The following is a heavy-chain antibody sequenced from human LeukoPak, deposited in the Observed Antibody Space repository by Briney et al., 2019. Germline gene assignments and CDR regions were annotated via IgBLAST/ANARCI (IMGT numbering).Heavy chain of an antibody. CDR1: GYTFTSYG. J-gene: IGHJ5*02. D-gene: IGHD6-19*01. CDR3: ARTYSSGWYDVSWFDP. Sequence: ASVKVSCKASGYTFTSYGISWVRQAPGQGLEWMGWISAYNGNTNYAQKLQGRVTMTTETPTSTAYMELRSLRSDDTAVYYCARTYSSGWYDVSWFDPWGQGTLVTVSS. CDR2: ISAYNGNT. V-gene: IGHV1-18*01.